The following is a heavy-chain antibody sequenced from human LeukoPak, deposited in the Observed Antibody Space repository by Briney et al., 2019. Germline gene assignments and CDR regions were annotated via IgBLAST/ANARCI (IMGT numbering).Heavy chain of an antibody. V-gene: IGHV4-61*05. J-gene: IGHJ4*02. CDR1: GGSISSSSYY. Sequence: SETLSLTCTVSGGSISSSSYYWGWIRQPPGKGLECIGSTYYNPSLKSRVTISVDTSKNQFSLKLSSVTAADTAVYYCARHIALLGYCSSNSCYEENYFDYWGQGTLVTVSS. CDR3: ARHIALLGYCSSNSCYEENYFDY. D-gene: IGHD2-2*01. CDR2: T.